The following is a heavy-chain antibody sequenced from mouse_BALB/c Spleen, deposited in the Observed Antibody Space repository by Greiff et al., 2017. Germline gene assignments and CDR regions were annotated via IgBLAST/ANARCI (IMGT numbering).Heavy chain of an antibody. CDR1: GFTFSSFG. Sequence: DVKLVESGGGLVQPGGSRKLSCAASGFTFSSFGMHWVRQAPEKGLEWVAYISSGSSTIYYADTVKGRFTISRDNPKNTLFLQMTSLRSEDTAMYYCARSDFDVWGAGTTVTVSS. CDR2: ISSGSSTI. CDR3: ARSDFDV. J-gene: IGHJ1*01. V-gene: IGHV5-17*02.